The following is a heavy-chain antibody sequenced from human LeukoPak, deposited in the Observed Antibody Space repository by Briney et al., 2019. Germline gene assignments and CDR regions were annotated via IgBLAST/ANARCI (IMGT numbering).Heavy chain of an antibody. CDR2: INHSGST. V-gene: IGHV4-34*01. J-gene: IGHJ5*02. CDR1: GGSFSGYY. Sequence: SETLSLTCAVYGGSFSGYYWSWIRQPPGKGLEWIGEINHSGSTNYNPSLKSRVTISVDTSKNQFSLKLSSVTATDTAVYYCARDSMVRRNFDPWGQGTLVTVSS. CDR3: ARDSMVRRNFDP. D-gene: IGHD3-10*01.